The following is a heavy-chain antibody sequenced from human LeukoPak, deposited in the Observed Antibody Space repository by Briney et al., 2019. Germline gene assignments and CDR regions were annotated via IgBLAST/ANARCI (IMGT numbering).Heavy chain of an antibody. CDR1: GGSISSGGYY. J-gene: IGHJ3*02. D-gene: IGHD4-23*01. V-gene: IGHV4-31*03. CDR2: IYYSGST. CDR3: ARDNSRGAFDI. Sequence: SEPLSLPCTVSGGSISSGGYYWSWIRQHPGKGLEWIGYIYYSGSTYYNPSLKSRVTISVDTSKNQFSLKLSSVTAADTAVYYCARDNSRGAFDIWGRGTMVTVSS.